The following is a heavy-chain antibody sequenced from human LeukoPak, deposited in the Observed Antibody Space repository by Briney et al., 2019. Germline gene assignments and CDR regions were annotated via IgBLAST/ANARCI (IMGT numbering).Heavy chain of an antibody. CDR1: GGSISSYY. CDR2: IYTSGST. Sequence: SETLSLTCTVSGGSISSYYWSWIRQPAGKGLEWIGRIYTSGSTNYNPSLKSRVTMSVDTSKNQFSLKLSSVTAADTAVYYRARDSVVPAANWFDPWGQGTLVTVSS. V-gene: IGHV4-4*07. D-gene: IGHD2-2*01. J-gene: IGHJ5*02. CDR3: ARDSVVPAANWFDP.